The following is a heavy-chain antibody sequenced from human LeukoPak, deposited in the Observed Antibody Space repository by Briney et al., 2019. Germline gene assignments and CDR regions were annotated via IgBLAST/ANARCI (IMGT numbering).Heavy chain of an antibody. CDR1: GFXFSAYW. CDR2: INTDGSST. D-gene: IGHD1-7*01. Sequence: GGSLRLSCAASGFXFSAYWIFWVRQVPGKGLVWVSRINTDGSSTKYADSVKGRFTISRDSPNNTLYLQMNSLRAEDTAVYYCARGGTGFFDYWGQGTLVTVSS. CDR3: ARGGTGFFDY. J-gene: IGHJ4*02. V-gene: IGHV3-74*01.